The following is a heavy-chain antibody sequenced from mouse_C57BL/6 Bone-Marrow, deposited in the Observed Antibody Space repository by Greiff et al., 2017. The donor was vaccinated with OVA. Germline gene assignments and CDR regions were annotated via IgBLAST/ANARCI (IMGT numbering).Heavy chain of an antibody. V-gene: IGHV1-61*01. J-gene: IGHJ2*01. Sequence: QVQLQQPGAELVRPGSSVKLSCTASGYTFTSYWMDWVQQRPGQGLEWIGNIYPSDSETHYNQKFKDKATLTVDKSSSTAYMQLSSLTSEDSAVYYCTKELRYPDYWGKGTTLTVSS. CDR2: IYPSDSET. CDR3: TKELRYPDY. D-gene: IGHD1-1*01. CDR1: GYTFTSYW.